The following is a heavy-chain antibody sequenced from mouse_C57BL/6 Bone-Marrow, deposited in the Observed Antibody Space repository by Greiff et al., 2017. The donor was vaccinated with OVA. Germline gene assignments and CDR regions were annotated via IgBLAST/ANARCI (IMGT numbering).Heavy chain of an antibody. V-gene: IGHV5-9-1*02. CDR3: TRDGVPYYGSSHWYFDV. CDR1: GFTFSSYA. CDR2: ISSGGDYI. J-gene: IGHJ1*03. Sequence: EVMLVESGEGLVKPGGSLKLSCAASGFTFSSYAMSWVRQTPEKRLEWVAYISSGGDYIYYADTVKGRFTISRDNARNTLYLQMSSLKSEDTAMYYCTRDGVPYYGSSHWYFDVWGTVTTVTVSS. D-gene: IGHD1-1*01.